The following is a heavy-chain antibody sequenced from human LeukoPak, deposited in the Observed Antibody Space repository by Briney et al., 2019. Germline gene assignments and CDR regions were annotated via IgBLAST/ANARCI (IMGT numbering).Heavy chain of an antibody. CDR3: ARHYYHGSGHGGY. CDR2: ISSSGHTI. CDR1: GFTFSDYY. V-gene: IGHV3-11*01. J-gene: IGHJ4*02. D-gene: IGHD3-22*01. Sequence: TGGSLRLSCAASGFTFSDYYMSWIRQAPGKGLEWLSYISSSGHTIYYADSVKGRFTISRDNAKNSLYLQMNSLRVEDTAVYYCARHYYHGSGHGGYWGQGTLVTVSS.